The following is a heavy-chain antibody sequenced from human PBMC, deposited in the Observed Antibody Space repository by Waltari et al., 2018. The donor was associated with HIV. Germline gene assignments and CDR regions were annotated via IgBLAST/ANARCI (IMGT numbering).Heavy chain of an antibody. D-gene: IGHD3-10*01. CDR1: GFPFSSYA. CDR2: ISGSGGST. V-gene: IGHV3-23*01. CDR3: ANDPVLYGSGPGDY. Sequence: EVQLLESGGGLVQPGGSLRLSCAASGFPFSSYAMSWVRQAPGKGLEWVSAISGSGGSTYYADSVKGRFTISRDNSKNTLYLQMNSLRAEDTAVYYCANDPVLYGSGPGDYWGQGTLVTVSS. J-gene: IGHJ4*02.